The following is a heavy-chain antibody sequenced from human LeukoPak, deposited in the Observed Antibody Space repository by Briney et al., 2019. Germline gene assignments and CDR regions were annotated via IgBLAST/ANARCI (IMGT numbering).Heavy chain of an antibody. CDR3: ARIYSSGYRYYFDY. Sequence: SGALSLTCAVSGGSISSSNWWSWVRPPPGKGLEWIGEIYHSGSTNYNPSLKSRVTISVDKSKNQFSLKLSSVTAADTAVYYCARIYSSGYRYYFDYWGQGTLVTVSS. D-gene: IGHD3-16*02. CDR1: GGSISSSNW. V-gene: IGHV4-4*02. J-gene: IGHJ4*02. CDR2: IYHSGST.